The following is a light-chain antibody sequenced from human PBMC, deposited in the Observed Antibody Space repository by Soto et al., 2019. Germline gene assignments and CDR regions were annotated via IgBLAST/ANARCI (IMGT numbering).Light chain of an antibody. CDR3: SSYTTISVL. CDR1: SSDVGGYNY. J-gene: IGLJ2*01. V-gene: IGLV2-14*01. Sequence: QSALTQPASVSGSPGQSITISCTGTSSDVGGYNYVSWYQQHPGKAPKLMIYDVSNRPSGVSNRFSGSKSGNTASLTISGLQAEDEADYYCSSYTTISVLFGGGTKLTVL. CDR2: DVS.